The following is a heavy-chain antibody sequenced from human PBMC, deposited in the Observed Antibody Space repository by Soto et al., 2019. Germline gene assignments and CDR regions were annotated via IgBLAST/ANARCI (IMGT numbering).Heavy chain of an antibody. CDR3: ARDHCTSTVCYPSCLDY. D-gene: IGHD2-2*01. CDR1: GFTFTNYW. Sequence: EVQLVESGGGLVQPGGSLRLSCAVSGFTFTNYWMHWVRQTPGTGLVWVSRINSDGSSTRYADSVKGRFTMSRDTAKNVMYLQMNSLRAEDTAVYYCARDHCTSTVCYPSCLDYWGQGTLFTFSS. J-gene: IGHJ4*02. V-gene: IGHV3-74*01. CDR2: INSDGSST.